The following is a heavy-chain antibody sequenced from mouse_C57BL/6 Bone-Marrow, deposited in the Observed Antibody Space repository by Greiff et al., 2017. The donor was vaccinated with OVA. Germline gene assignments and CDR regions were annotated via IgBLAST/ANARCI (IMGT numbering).Heavy chain of an antibody. D-gene: IGHD1-1*01. CDR2: ISSGGSYT. CDR3: ARHDYGSSLYYFDC. J-gene: IGHJ2*01. V-gene: IGHV5-6*02. CDR1: GFTFSSYG. Sequence: EVKLVESGGDLVKPGGSLKLSCAASGFTFSSYGMSWVRQTPDKRLEWVATISSGGSYTYYPDSVKGRFTISRDNAKNTLYLQMSSLKSEDTAMYYCARHDYGSSLYYFDCWGQGTTLTVSS.